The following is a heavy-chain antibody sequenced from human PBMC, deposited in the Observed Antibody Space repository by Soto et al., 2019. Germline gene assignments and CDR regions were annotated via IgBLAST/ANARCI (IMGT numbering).Heavy chain of an antibody. CDR1: GGSISSTSYY. Sequence: QRQLQESGPGLVKPSETLSLTCSVSGGSISSTSYYWGWHRQPPGRGLVWIGTIYYNADPKYNPTLNGRAPMSVDTTKNQCSRTFTAVIAADTAVYDCAREDRFMVREAGSNWGQGTLVTVSS. CDR2: IYYNADP. CDR3: AREDRFMVREAGSN. D-gene: IGHD3-10*01. V-gene: IGHV4-39*01. J-gene: IGHJ4*02.